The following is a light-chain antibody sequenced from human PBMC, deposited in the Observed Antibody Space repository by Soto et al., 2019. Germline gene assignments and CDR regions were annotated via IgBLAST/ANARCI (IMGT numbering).Light chain of an antibody. J-gene: IGKJ2*01. Sequence: DIQMTQSPPSLAASVGDTVTITCQASQDLTNYLKWYQQKPGEAPKLLIYDTTTLEEGVPSRFSGRGSGTHFTFTIYGLQTEEAAIYSCQQYVNLPYTFGQGTKLEIK. CDR1: QDLTNY. CDR3: QQYVNLPYT. V-gene: IGKV1-33*01. CDR2: DTT.